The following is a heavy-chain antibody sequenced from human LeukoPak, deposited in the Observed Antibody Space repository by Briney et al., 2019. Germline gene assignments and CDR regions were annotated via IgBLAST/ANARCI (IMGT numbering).Heavy chain of an antibody. D-gene: IGHD2-2*01. V-gene: IGHV4-31*03. J-gene: IGHJ4*02. CDR1: GGTISSGGYY. Sequence: SETLSLTCTVSGGTISSGGYYWSWIRQHPGKGLEWIGYIYYSGSTYYNPSLKSRVTKSVDTSKNQFSLKLSSVTAADTAVYYCARAPYQLPHFDYWGQGTLVTVSS. CDR2: IYYSGST. CDR3: ARAPYQLPHFDY.